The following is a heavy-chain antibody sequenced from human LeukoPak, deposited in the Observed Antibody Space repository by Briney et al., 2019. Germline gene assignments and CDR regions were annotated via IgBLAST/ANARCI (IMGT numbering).Heavy chain of an antibody. CDR1: GGSISSGDYY. D-gene: IGHD3-10*01. Sequence: SETLSLTCTVSGGSISSGDYYWSWIRQPPGKGLEWIGYIYYSGSTYYNPSLKSRVTISVDTSKNQFSLKLSSVTAAYTAVYYCARAPGGYFDYWGQGTLVTVSS. CDR3: ARAPGGYFDY. J-gene: IGHJ4*02. CDR2: IYYSGST. V-gene: IGHV4-30-4*01.